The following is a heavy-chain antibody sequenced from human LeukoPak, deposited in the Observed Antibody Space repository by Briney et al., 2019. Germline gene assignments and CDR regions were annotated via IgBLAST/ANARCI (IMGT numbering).Heavy chain of an antibody. Sequence: SVKVSCKASGGTFSSYAISWVRQAPGQGLEWMGGITPIFGTANYAQKFQGRVTITADESTSPAYMELSSLRSEDKAVYYCERDRILMAKSYYYYYYMDIWGKGTTVTVSS. D-gene: IGHD2-8*01. CDR2: ITPIFGTA. V-gene: IGHV1-69*13. CDR3: ERDRILMAKSYYYYYYMDI. J-gene: IGHJ6*03. CDR1: GGTFSSYA.